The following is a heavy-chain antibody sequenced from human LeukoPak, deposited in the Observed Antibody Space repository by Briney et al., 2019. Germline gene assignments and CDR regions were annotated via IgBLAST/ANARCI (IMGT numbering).Heavy chain of an antibody. J-gene: IGHJ6*02. CDR3: ARVYYDFWSLFRYYYGMDV. V-gene: IGHV1-18*01. CDR1: GYTFTSYG. CDR2: IGAYNGNT. Sequence: ASVKVSCKASGYTFTSYGISLVRQAPGQGLEWMGWIGAYNGNTNYAQKLQGRVTMTTDTSTSTAYMELRSLRSDDTAVYYCARVYYDFWSLFRYYYGMDVWGQGTTVTVSS. D-gene: IGHD3-3*01.